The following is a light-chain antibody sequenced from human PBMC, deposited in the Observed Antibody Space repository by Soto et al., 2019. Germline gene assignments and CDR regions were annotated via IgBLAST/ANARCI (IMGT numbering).Light chain of an antibody. CDR3: CSHAGSYVV. J-gene: IGLJ2*01. CDR2: DVS. Sequence: QSALTQPRSVSGSPGQSVTISCTGTSSDVGSSNYVSWYQQHPGKAPKLIISDVSKRPSGVPDRFSGSKSDNTASLSISGLQDEDEADYFCCSHAGSYVVFGGGTKLTVL. CDR1: SSDVGSSNY. V-gene: IGLV2-11*01.